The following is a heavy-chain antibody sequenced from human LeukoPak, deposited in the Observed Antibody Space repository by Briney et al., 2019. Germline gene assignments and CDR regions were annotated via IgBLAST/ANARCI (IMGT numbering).Heavy chain of an antibody. V-gene: IGHV4-38-2*01. CDR3: ARSNDYGDYNWFDP. J-gene: IGHJ5*02. CDR2: VYHSGST. D-gene: IGHD4-17*01. Sequence: SETLSLTCAVSGYSISSGYYWGCIRQPPGKGLEWIGSVYHSGSTYYNPSLKSRVTISVDTSKNQFSLKLSSVTAADTAVYYCARSNDYGDYNWFDPWGQGTLVTVSS. CDR1: GYSISSGYY.